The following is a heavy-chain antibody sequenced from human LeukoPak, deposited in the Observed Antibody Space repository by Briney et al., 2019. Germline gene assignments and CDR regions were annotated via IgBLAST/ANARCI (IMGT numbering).Heavy chain of an antibody. CDR3: ARDRRYGALYYFDY. D-gene: IGHD4-17*01. CDR1: GFTFSSYG. J-gene: IGHJ4*02. Sequence: GGSLRLSCAASGFTFSSYGMHWVRQAPGKGLEWVALIWYDGSDKYYADSVRGRFTFSRDNSKDTLYLQMNSLRVEDTAVYYCARDRRYGALYYFDYWGQGTLDTVSS. V-gene: IGHV3-33*01. CDR2: IWYDGSDK.